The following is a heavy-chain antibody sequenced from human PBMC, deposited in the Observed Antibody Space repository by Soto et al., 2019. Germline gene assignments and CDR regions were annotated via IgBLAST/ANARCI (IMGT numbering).Heavy chain of an antibody. V-gene: IGHV3-30*03. D-gene: IGHD2-2*01. Sequence: GGSLRLSCAASGFTFSSYGMHWVRQAPGKGLEWVAVISYDGSNKYYADSVKGRFTISRDNSKNTLYLQMNSLRAEDTAVYYCHTTVDCSSTSCYLPAAGYWGQGTLVTVSS. CDR3: HTTVDCSSTSCYLPAAGY. J-gene: IGHJ4*02. CDR2: ISYDGSNK. CDR1: GFTFSSYG.